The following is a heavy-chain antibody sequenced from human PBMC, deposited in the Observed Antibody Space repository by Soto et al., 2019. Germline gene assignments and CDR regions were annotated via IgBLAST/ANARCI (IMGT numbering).Heavy chain of an antibody. Sequence: ASVKVSCKASGYTSTGYYMHWVRQAPGQGLEWMGWINPNSGGTNYAQKFQGWVTMTRDTSISTAYMELSRLRSDDTAVYYCAREAGGALHIAAAGEIDSWGQGALLTVS. CDR2: INPNSGGT. V-gene: IGHV1-2*04. CDR3: AREAGGALHIAAAGEIDS. J-gene: IGHJ1*01. CDR1: GYTSTGYY. D-gene: IGHD6-13*01.